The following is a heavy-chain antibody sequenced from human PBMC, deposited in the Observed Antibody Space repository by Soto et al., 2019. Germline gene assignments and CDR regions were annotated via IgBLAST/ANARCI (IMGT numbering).Heavy chain of an antibody. Sequence: GGSLRLSCTASGFTSGDYAMSWFRQAPGKGLEWVGFIRSKAYGGTTEYAASVKGRFTISRDDSKSIAYLQMNSLKTEDTAVYYCTRDRYDSSGYTDYWGQGTLVTVSS. D-gene: IGHD3-22*01. CDR2: IRSKAYGGTT. J-gene: IGHJ4*02. V-gene: IGHV3-49*03. CDR3: TRDRYDSSGYTDY. CDR1: GFTSGDYA.